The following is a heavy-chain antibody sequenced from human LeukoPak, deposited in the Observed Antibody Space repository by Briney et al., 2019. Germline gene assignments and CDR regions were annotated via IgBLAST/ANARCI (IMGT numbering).Heavy chain of an antibody. CDR1: GGSISSSSYY. Sequence: PSETLSLTCTVSGGSISSSSYYWGWIRQPPGKGLEWIGSIYYSGSTYYNPSLKSRVTISVDTSKNQFSLKLSSVTAADTAVYYCARLLFVQGRYYYMDVWGKGTTVTVSS. V-gene: IGHV4-39*01. CDR2: IYYSGST. D-gene: IGHD3-10*02. J-gene: IGHJ6*03. CDR3: ARLLFVQGRYYYMDV.